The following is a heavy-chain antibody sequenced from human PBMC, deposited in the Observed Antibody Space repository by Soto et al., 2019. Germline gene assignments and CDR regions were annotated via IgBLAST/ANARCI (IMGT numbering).Heavy chain of an antibody. CDR1: GFALTTSGVG. CDR3: AHRVLRTVFGLVTTTAIYFDF. CDR2: VYWDDDK. Sequence: QITLNGSGPTVVRPTETLTLTCRFSGFALTTSGVGVGWIRQSPGKAPEWLALVYWDDDKRYRASLNSRLTITKDTSKNQVVPTVSDLDPTDTATYYCAHRVLRTVFGLVTTTAIYFDFWGQGTPVAVSS. J-gene: IGHJ4*02. V-gene: IGHV2-5*02. D-gene: IGHD3-3*01.